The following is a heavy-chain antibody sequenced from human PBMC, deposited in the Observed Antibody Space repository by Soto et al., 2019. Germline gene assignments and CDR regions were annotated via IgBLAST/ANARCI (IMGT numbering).Heavy chain of an antibody. D-gene: IGHD2-2*01. V-gene: IGHV3-30*18. CDR2: ISYDGSNK. CDR3: AKEGCSSTSCRRGYNDY. Sequence: QVQLVESGGGVVEPGRSLRLSCAASGFTFSSYGMHWVRQAPGKGLGWVAVISYDGSNKYYADSVKGRFTISRDNSKNTLYLQMNSLRAEDTAVSYCAKEGCSSTSCRRGYNDYWGQGTLVIVSS. J-gene: IGHJ4*02. CDR1: GFTFSSYG.